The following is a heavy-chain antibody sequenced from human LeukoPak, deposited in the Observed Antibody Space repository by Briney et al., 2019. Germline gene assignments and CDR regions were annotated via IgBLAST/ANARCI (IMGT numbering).Heavy chain of an antibody. Sequence: GGSLRLSCAASGFTFSSYAMHWVRQAPGKGLEWVAVISYDGSNKYYADSVKGRFTISRDNSKNTLYLQMNSLRAEDTAVYYCARARGYYDSSGYYSQIDYWGQGTLVTVSS. D-gene: IGHD3-22*01. CDR3: ARARGYYDSSGYYSQIDY. V-gene: IGHV3-30-3*01. CDR1: GFTFSSYA. J-gene: IGHJ4*02. CDR2: ISYDGSNK.